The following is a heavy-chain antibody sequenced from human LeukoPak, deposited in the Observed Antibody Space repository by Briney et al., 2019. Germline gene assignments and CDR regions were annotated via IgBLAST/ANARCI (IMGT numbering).Heavy chain of an antibody. CDR3: ARALGDYYYGMDV. Sequence: PSQTLSLTCAVSGGSISSGGYSWSWIRQPPGKGLVWIGYIYHSGSTYYNPSLKSRVTISVDRSKNQFSLKLSSVTAADTAVYYCARALGDYYYGMDVWGQGTTVTVSS. V-gene: IGHV4-30-2*01. CDR2: IYHSGST. CDR1: GGSISSGGYS. J-gene: IGHJ6*02. D-gene: IGHD3-3*02.